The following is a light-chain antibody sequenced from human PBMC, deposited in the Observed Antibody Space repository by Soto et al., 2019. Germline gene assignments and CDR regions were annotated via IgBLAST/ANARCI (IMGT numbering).Light chain of an antibody. J-gene: IGLJ7*01. Sequence: QSVLTQPPSASGTPGQTVTIPCSGSSSNIGGNYVFWYQHLPGTAPKLLIYMNNLRPSGVPDRFSGSKSGTSASLSISGLRSEAEADYDCDTWYVTHSGNLVFGGGTQLTVL. CDR1: SSNIGGNY. CDR2: MNN. V-gene: IGLV1-47*01. CDR3: DTWYVTHSGNLV.